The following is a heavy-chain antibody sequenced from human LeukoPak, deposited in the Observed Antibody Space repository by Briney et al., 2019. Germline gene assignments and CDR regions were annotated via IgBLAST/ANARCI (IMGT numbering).Heavy chain of an antibody. V-gene: IGHV3-30*02. CDR2: IRYDGSNK. CDR1: GFTFSSYG. Sequence: GGSLRLSCAASGFTFSSYGMHWVRQAPGKGLEWVAFIRYDGSNKYYADSVKGRFTISRDNSKNTLYLQMNSLRAEDTAVYYCAKYYCSSTSCYRNNWFDPWGQGTLVTVSS. CDR3: AKYYCSSTSCYRNNWFDP. D-gene: IGHD2-2*02. J-gene: IGHJ5*02.